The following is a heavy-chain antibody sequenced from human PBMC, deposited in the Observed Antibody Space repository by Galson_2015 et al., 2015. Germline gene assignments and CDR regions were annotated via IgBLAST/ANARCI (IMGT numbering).Heavy chain of an antibody. J-gene: IGHJ4*02. CDR3: AKGVGSDFYYANDY. D-gene: IGHD3-22*01. CDR1: GFTFSSYA. V-gene: IGHV3-23*01. CDR2: ITASGGSP. Sequence: SLRPPCAASGFTFSSYAMRWVRHAPGTGLARVSLITASGGSPYYADSVKRRFTISRDNSKNTLYLQMNSLRAEDTAMYYCAKGVGSDFYYANDYWGQGTLVTVSS.